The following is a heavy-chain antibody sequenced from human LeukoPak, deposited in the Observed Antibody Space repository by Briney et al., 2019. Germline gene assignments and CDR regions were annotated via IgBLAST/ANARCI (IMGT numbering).Heavy chain of an antibody. J-gene: IGHJ4*02. Sequence: SETLSLTRTVSGGSNSSYYWSWIRQPPGKGLEWIGYIYYSGSTNYNPSLKSRVTISVDTSKNQFSLKLSSVTAADTAVYYCARGRYYYDSSGYSFDYWGQGTLVTVSS. V-gene: IGHV4-59*01. CDR1: GGSNSSYY. CDR2: IYYSGST. CDR3: ARGRYYYDSSGYSFDY. D-gene: IGHD3-22*01.